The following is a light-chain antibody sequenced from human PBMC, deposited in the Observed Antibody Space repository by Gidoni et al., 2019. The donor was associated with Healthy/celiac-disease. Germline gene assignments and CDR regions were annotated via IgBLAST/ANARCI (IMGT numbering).Light chain of an antibody. CDR1: QSVSSY. J-gene: IGKJ4*01. V-gene: IGKV3-11*01. CDR2: GAS. Sequence: DIVLTQFPATLSLSPGDRATFPCRASQSVSSYLAWYQQKPGQAPKLLIYGASNRATGIPARFSGSGSGTDFTLTISSLEPEDVAVYYCQQRSNWLLTFGGGTKVEIK. CDR3: QQRSNWLLT.